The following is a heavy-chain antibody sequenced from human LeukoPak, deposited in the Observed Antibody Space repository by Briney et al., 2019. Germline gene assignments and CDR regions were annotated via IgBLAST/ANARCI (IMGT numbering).Heavy chain of an antibody. CDR3: ARGGYCTSLTCYYLDF. D-gene: IGHD2-2*01. J-gene: IGHJ4*02. CDR2: IYTASGT. Sequence: PGGSLRLSCAASGFTISSNYMSWVRQAPGKGLEWVSIIYTASGTDYADSVKGRFTISRDNSRNTLYLQMNSLRAEDTAMYYCARGGYCTSLTCYYLDFWGQGTLVTVSS. CDR1: GFTISSNY. V-gene: IGHV3-53*01.